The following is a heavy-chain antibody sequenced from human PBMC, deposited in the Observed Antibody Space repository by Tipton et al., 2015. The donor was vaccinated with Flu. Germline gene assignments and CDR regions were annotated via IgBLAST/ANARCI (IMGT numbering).Heavy chain of an antibody. CDR2: INYSGST. CDR1: GGSISSYY. Sequence: TLSLTCTVSGGSISSYYWGWIRQPPGKGLEWIGYINYSGSTNYNPSLKSRVNISVDTSKNQFSLKLSSVTAADTAVYYCARELNYGMDVWGQGTTVTVCS. J-gene: IGHJ6*02. V-gene: IGHV4-59*01. CDR3: ARELNYGMDV.